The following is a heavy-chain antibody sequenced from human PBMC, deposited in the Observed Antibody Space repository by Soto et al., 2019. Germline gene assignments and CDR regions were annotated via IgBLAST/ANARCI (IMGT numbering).Heavy chain of an antibody. V-gene: IGHV1-18*01. Sequence: QVQLVQSGAEVKKPGASVKVSCKASGYTFTSYGISWVRQAPGQGLEWMGWIRAYNGNTNYAQKLQGRVTMTTDTYTSTAYRELRSLRSDDTAMYYCARGEDYDILTGYYTPDAFDIWGQGRMVTVSS. CDR3: ARGEDYDILTGYYTPDAFDI. J-gene: IGHJ3*02. CDR2: IRAYNGNT. CDR1: GYTFTSYG. D-gene: IGHD3-9*01.